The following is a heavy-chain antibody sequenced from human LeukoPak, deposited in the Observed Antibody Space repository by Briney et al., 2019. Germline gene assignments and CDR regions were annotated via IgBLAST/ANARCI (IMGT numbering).Heavy chain of an antibody. V-gene: IGHV3-33*01. CDR2: TWYDGSNK. D-gene: IGHD3-9*01. J-gene: IGHJ3*02. CDR3: ARDQTHDILTGYDAFDI. CDR1: GFTFSSYG. Sequence: PGRSLRLSCAASGFTFSSYGMHWVRQAPGKGLELVAVTWYDGSNKYYADSVKGRFTISRDNSKNTLYLQMNSLRAEDTAVYYCARDQTHDILTGYDAFDIWGQGTMVTVSS.